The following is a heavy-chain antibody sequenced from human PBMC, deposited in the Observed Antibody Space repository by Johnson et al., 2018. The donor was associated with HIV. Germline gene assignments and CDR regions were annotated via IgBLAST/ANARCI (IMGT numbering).Heavy chain of an antibody. CDR2: IYSGGST. V-gene: IGHV3-66*01. D-gene: IGHD4-17*01. CDR3: ARAGTTASGDAFDI. Sequence: VQLVESGGGLVQPGGSLRLSCAASGFTVSSNYMRWVRQAPGKGLEWVSVIYSGGSTYYADSVKGRFTISRDNAKNSLFLQMNSLTPEDTALYYCARAGTTASGDAFDIWGQGTMVTVSS. J-gene: IGHJ3*02. CDR1: GFTVSSNY.